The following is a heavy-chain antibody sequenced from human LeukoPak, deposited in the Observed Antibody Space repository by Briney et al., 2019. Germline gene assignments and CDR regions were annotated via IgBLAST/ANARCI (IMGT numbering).Heavy chain of an antibody. J-gene: IGHJ4*02. CDR1: GYTFTSYG. V-gene: IGHV1-18*01. CDR3: ARSHYDFWSGYYPPDY. CDR2: ISAYNGNT. D-gene: IGHD3-3*01. Sequence: GASVKVSCKASGYTFTSYGISWVRQAPGQGLEWMGWISAYNGNTNYAQKLQGRVTMTTDTSTSTAYMELRSLRSDDTAVYYCARSHYDFWSGYYPPDYWGQGTLVTVSS.